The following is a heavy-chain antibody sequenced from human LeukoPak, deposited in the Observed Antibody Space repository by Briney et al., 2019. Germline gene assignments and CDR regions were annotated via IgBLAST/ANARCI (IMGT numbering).Heavy chain of an antibody. D-gene: IGHD6-13*01. CDR2: IYYNGNP. V-gene: IGHV4-39*07. CDR1: GGSISSTSYY. J-gene: IGHJ4*02. Sequence: SETLSLTCTVSGGSISSTSYYWGWIRQPPGKGLEWIGSIYYNGNPYYNPSLKSRVTISVDTSKNQFSLELSSVTAADTAIYYCAREGGYSSSWYDYWGQGTLVTVSS. CDR3: AREGGYSSSWYDY.